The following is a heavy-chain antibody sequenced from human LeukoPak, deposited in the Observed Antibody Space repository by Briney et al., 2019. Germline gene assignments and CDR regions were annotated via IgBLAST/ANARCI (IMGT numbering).Heavy chain of an antibody. J-gene: IGHJ3*02. Sequence: PSETLSLTCTVSGVSISSSSYYWSWIRQPPGKGLEWIGYIYCSGSTNYNPSLKSRVTISVDTSKNQFSLKLSSVTAADTAVYYCARGPYSGSYFFSLRAFDIWGQGTMVTVSS. V-gene: IGHV4-61*01. D-gene: IGHD1-26*01. CDR2: IYCSGST. CDR3: ARGPYSGSYFFSLRAFDI. CDR1: GVSISSSSYY.